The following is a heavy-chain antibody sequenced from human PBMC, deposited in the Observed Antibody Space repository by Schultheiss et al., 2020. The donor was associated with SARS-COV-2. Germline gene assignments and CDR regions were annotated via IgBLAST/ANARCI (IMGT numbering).Heavy chain of an antibody. J-gene: IGHJ5*02. CDR3: ARGSRGSWFDP. CDR1: GGSISSSSYY. V-gene: IGHV4-61*05. CDR2: IYYSGST. Sequence: SQTLSLTCTVSGGSISSSSYYWSWIRQPPGKGLEWIGYIYYSGSTNYNPSLKSRVTISVDTSKNQFSLKLSSVTAADTAVYYCARGSRGSWFDPWGQGTLVTVSS.